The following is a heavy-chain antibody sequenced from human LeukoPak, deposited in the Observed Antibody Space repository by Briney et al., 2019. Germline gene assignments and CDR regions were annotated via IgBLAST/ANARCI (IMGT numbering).Heavy chain of an antibody. CDR1: GGTFSSYA. D-gene: IGHD3-3*01. CDR2: IIPIFGTA. CDR3: ARVPLPTIFGVVKYYYRDV. V-gene: IGHV1-69*01. J-gene: IGHJ6*03. Sequence: SVKVSCKASGGTFSSYAISWVRQAPGQGLEWMGGIIPIFGTANYAQKFQGRVTITADESTSTAYMELSSLRSEDTAVYYCARVPLPTIFGVVKYYYRDVWGKGTTVTVSS.